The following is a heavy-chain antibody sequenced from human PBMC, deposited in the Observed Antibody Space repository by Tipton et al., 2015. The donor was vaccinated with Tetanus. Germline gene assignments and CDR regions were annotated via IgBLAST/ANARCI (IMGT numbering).Heavy chain of an antibody. J-gene: IGHJ6*04. CDR1: GGSVSSGSYY. Sequence: TLSLTCTVSGGSVSSGSYYWSWIRQPPGKGLEWIWYFFYSGSTNYNPSLKSRVSMAVGTSKNQFSLQLRSVTAADTAVYYCARGDGYHYYYHMDVWGRGTTVTVSS. D-gene: IGHD1-26*01. V-gene: IGHV4-61*01. CDR2: FFYSGST. CDR3: ARGDGYHYYYHMDV.